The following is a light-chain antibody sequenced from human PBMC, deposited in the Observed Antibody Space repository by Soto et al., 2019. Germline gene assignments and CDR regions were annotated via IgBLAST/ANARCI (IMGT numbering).Light chain of an antibody. J-gene: IGKJ2*01. CDR1: LSISSSY. CDR2: GAS. V-gene: IGKV3-20*01. Sequence: EVVLTQSPGTLSLSPGERATVSCRASLSISSSYLAWYQQKPGQAPRLLIYGASNRATGIPDRFSGSGSGTDFTLTITRLEPEDVAVYYCQQYGSSPYTFGQGTKLEIK. CDR3: QQYGSSPYT.